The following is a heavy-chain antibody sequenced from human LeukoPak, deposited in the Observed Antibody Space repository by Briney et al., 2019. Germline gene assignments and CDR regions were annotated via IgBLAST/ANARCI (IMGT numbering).Heavy chain of an antibody. V-gene: IGHV1-18*01. CDR1: GYTFTSYG. CDR3: ATAGPFGGVIVIDY. CDR2: ISAYNGNT. J-gene: IGHJ4*02. D-gene: IGHD3-16*02. Sequence: GASVKVSCKASGYTFTSYGISWVRQAPGQGLEWMGWISAYNGNTNYAQKFQGRVTMTEDTSTDTAYMELSSLRSEDTAVYYCATAGPFGGVIVIDYWGQGTLVTVSS.